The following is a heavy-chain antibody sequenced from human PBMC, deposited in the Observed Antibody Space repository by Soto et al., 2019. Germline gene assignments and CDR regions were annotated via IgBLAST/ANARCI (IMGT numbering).Heavy chain of an antibody. D-gene: IGHD6-19*01. CDR1: GDTLXDYD. CDR3: ARNPPNTGWVDS. V-gene: IGHV1-8*01. CDR2: MSPNSGNT. J-gene: IGHJ4*02. Sequence: ASVKVSCKASGDTLXDYDINWMRQAAGQGLEWMGWMSPNSGNTGYAQKFQGRVTMTRSTSIATAYMELSSLTSEDTAVYYCARNPPNTGWVDSWGRGTQVTVS.